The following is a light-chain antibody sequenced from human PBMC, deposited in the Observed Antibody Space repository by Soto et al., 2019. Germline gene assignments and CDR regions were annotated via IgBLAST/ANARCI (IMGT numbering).Light chain of an antibody. J-gene: IGLJ1*01. CDR2: NN. CDR1: TSNIGSNT. Sequence: QSVLTQPPSASGTPGQGVPISCSGITSNIGSNTVNWYQQLPGTAPKLLIYNNQRPSGVPDRFSGSKSGTSASLAIGGLQSEDEADYYCAAWDDSLNGYVFGTGTKVTVL. CDR3: AAWDDSLNGYV. V-gene: IGLV1-44*01.